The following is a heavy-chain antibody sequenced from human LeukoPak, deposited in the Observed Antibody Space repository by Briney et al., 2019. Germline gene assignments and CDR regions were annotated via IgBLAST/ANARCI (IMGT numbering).Heavy chain of an antibody. CDR2: IWYDGGNK. J-gene: IGHJ4*02. V-gene: IGHV3-33*06. Sequence: PGGSLRLSCAASGFTFGSYCMHWVRQAPGKGLEWVAVIWYDGGNKYYADSVKGRFTISRDNSKNTLYLQMNSLRAEDTAVYYCAKEHSGSYHHPFDYWGQGTLVTVSS. CDR3: AKEHSGSYHHPFDY. D-gene: IGHD1-26*01. CDR1: GFTFGSYC.